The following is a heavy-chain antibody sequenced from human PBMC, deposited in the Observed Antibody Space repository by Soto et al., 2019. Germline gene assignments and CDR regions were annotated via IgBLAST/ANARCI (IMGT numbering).Heavy chain of an antibody. V-gene: IGHV1-18*01. D-gene: IGHD3-16*01. CDR1: GYTFTRYG. CDR2: INTYNGNT. J-gene: IGHJ6*02. CDR3: AMVDVYVTPSPQDV. Sequence: QVQLVQSGAEVKNPGASVKVSGKASGYTFTRYGIGWARQAPGQGLEWMGWINTYNGNTNYAQNVQGRVTLTTDTSTSTAYMELRSLRSNDTAIYYCAMVDVYVTPSPQDVWGQGTTFIVSS.